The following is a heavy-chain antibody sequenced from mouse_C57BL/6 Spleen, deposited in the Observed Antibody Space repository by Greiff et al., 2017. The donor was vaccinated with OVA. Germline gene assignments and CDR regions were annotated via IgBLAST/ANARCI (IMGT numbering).Heavy chain of an antibody. Sequence: EVHLVESGGGLVQPGGSLSLSCAASGFTFTDYYMSWVRQPPGKGLEWLGFIRNKANGYTTAYSASVQGRFTISRDNSQSFLYLQMSALRAENSASYYCAIYNGNWYYAMDYWGQGTSVTVSS. V-gene: IGHV7-3*01. CDR3: AIYNGNWYYAMDY. CDR1: GFTFTDYY. J-gene: IGHJ4*01. CDR2: IRNKANGYTT. D-gene: IGHD2-1*01.